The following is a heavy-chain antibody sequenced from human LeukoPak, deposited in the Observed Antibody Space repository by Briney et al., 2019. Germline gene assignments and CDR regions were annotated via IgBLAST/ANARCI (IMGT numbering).Heavy chain of an antibody. V-gene: IGHV4-39*01. CDR2: IYYSGRT. CDR3: ARRRYYDGSGYLE. J-gene: IGHJ1*01. CDR1: GDSVSRSDSY. Sequence: SETLSLTCSVSGDSVSRSDSYWDWIRQLPGKGLVWIGTIYYSGRTYYSPPLKSRVTMSVDTSNNQFSLNLRSVTAADTAVYYCARRRYYDGSGYLEWGQGTLLSVSS. D-gene: IGHD3-22*01.